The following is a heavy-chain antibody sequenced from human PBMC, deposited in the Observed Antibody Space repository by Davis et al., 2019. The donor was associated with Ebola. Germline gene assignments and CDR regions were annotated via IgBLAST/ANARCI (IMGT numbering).Heavy chain of an antibody. J-gene: IGHJ6*02. Sequence: ASVKVSCKASGYTFTSYYMHWVRQAPGQGLEWMGIINPSGGSTSYAQKFQGRVTMTRDTSTSTVYMELSSLRSEDTAVYYCARDFNGGDYYYGMDVWGQGTTVTVSS. CDR2: INPSGGST. V-gene: IGHV1-46*01. CDR1: GYTFTSYY. CDR3: ARDFNGGDYYYGMDV.